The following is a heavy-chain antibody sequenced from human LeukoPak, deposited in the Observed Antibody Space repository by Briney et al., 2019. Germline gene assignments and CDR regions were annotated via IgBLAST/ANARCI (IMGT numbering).Heavy chain of an antibody. J-gene: IGHJ6*03. CDR1: GGSFRDYY. V-gene: IGHV4-34*01. D-gene: IGHD1-26*01. CDR2: INHSGST. Sequence: SETLSLTCAVYGGSFRDYYWSWIRQPPGKGLEWIGEINHSGSTNYNPSLKSRVTISVDTSKNQFSLKLSSVTAADTAVYYCARGASWETPARRRYYYYYYMDVWGKGTTVTVSS. CDR3: ARGASWETPARRRYYYYYYMDV.